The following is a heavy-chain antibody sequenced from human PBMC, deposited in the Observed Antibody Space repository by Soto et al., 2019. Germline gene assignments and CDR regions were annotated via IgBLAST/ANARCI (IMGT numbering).Heavy chain of an antibody. CDR3: ARDQGAYDILTGYPPGLYGMDV. CDR1: GGTFSSYA. CDR2: IIPIFGTA. J-gene: IGHJ6*02. V-gene: IGHV1-69*13. D-gene: IGHD3-9*01. Sequence: SVKVSCKASGGTFSSYAISWVRQAPGQGLEWMGGIIPIFGTANYAQKFQGRVTITADESTSTAYMELSSLRSEDTAVYYCARDQGAYDILTGYPPGLYGMDVWGQGTTVTSP.